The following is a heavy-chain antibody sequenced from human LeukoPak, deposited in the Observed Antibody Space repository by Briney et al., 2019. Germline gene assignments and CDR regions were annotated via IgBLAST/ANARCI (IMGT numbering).Heavy chain of an antibody. Sequence: GGSLRLSCAASGFTFSSYGMHWVRQAPGKGLEWVAFIRYDGSNKYYADSVKGRFTISRDNSKNTLYLQMNSLRAEDTAVYYCARVGCLYNYYYHMDVWGKGTTVTVSS. V-gene: IGHV3-30*02. CDR2: IRYDGSNK. D-gene: IGHD5/OR15-5a*01. CDR1: GFTFSSYG. CDR3: ARVGCLYNYYYHMDV. J-gene: IGHJ6*03.